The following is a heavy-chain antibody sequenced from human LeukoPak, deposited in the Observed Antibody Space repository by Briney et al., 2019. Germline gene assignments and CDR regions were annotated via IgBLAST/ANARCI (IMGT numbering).Heavy chain of an antibody. CDR3: ASAVADNFDY. CDR2: ISYDGSNK. Sequence: GGSLRLSCAASGFTFSSYGMHWVRQAPGKGLEWVAVISYDGSNKYYADSVKGRFTISRDNSKNTLYLQMNNLRAEDTAVYYCASAVADNFDYWGQGTLVTVSS. D-gene: IGHD6-19*01. CDR1: GFTFSSYG. V-gene: IGHV3-30*03. J-gene: IGHJ4*02.